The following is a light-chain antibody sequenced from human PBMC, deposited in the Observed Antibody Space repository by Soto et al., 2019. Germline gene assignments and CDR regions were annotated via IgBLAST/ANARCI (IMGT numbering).Light chain of an antibody. J-gene: IGKJ2*01. CDR2: AAS. Sequence: DIQMTQSPSSLAASVGDRVTITCRTSQSITKYLNWYQQKPGKAPKLLIYAASTLQSGVPSRFSGSGSGTDFTLTISSLQPGDFASYDCQQTYTSPLYTFGQGTKLEIK. V-gene: IGKV1-39*01. CDR1: QSITKY. CDR3: QQTYTSPLYT.